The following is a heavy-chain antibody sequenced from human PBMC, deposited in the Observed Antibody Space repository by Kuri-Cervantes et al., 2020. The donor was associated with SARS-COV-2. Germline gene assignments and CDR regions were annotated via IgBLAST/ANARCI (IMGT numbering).Heavy chain of an antibody. J-gene: IGHJ4*02. CDR2: ISSSGSTI. D-gene: IGHD3-22*01. CDR3: AKDQFQYDTAGYFDY. CDR1: GFTFSDYY. Sequence: GSLRLSCAASGFTFSDYYMSWIRQAPGKGLEWVSYISSSGSTIYYADSVKGRFTISRDNAKNSLYLQMNSLRAEDTAVYYCAKDQFQYDTAGYFDYWGQGTLVTVSS. V-gene: IGHV3-11*04.